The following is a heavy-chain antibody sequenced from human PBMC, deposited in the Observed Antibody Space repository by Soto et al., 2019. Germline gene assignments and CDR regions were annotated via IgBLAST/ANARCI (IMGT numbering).Heavy chain of an antibody. CDR1: GFTFSSYS. CDR3: ARGFTLSDLGGYFDY. CDR2: ISSSGRYI. V-gene: IGHV3-21*02. Sequence: EVQLVESGGGLVKPGGSPRLSCAASGFTFSSYSMNWVRQAPGKGLEWVSSISSSGRYIYYADSVKGRFTISRDNVKNSLYLQMNSLRAEDTAVYYCARGFTLSDLGGYFDYWGQGTLVTVSS. J-gene: IGHJ4*02. D-gene: IGHD3-16*01.